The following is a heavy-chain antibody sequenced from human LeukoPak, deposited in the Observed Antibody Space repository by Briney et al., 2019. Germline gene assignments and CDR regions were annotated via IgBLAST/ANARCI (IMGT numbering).Heavy chain of an antibody. Sequence: PSETLSLTCAVSGYSLGKNYYWCWIRQPPGKLLWLIGRIYGTGSTSYNPSLMHRFTMSVDTSKNHFSLKLTSVTAADTAVYYCARYDSRGSASTRFDYWGQGILVTISS. CDR2: IYGTGST. V-gene: IGHV4-38-2*01. D-gene: IGHD3-16*01. CDR3: ARYDSRGSASTRFDY. CDR1: GYSLGKNYY. J-gene: IGHJ4*02.